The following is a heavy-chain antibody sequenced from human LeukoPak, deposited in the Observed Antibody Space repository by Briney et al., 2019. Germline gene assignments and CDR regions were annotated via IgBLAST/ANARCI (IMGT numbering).Heavy chain of an antibody. CDR3: ARDITGNTIFDY. CDR2: VYYTGTT. Sequence: SETLSLTCRASGGSINTHAYYWTWIRQPPGKGLEWIGNVYYTGTTFYNPSLKSRVSISVDTSKNHFSLKLNSVTAADTAVYYCARDITGNTIFDYWGRGTLVTVSS. V-gene: IGHV4-39*07. D-gene: IGHD1-20*01. J-gene: IGHJ4*02. CDR1: GGSINTHAYY.